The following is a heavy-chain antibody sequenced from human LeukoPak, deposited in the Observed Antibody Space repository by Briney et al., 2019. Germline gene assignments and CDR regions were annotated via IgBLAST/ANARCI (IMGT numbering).Heavy chain of an antibody. CDR1: GYTSTSYY. CDR3: ARIGYPDPDSSGYATPDY. V-gene: IGHV1-46*01. CDR2: INPSGGST. J-gene: IGHJ4*02. Sequence: ASVKVSCKASGYTSTSYYMHWVRQAPGQGLEWMGIINPSGGSTSYAQKFQGRVTMTRDTSTSTVYMELSSLRSEDTAVYYCARIGYPDPDSSGYATPDYWGQGTLVTVSS. D-gene: IGHD3-22*01.